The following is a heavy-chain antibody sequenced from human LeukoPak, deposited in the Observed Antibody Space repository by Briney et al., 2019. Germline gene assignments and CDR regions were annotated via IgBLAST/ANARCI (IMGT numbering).Heavy chain of an antibody. D-gene: IGHD2-15*01. CDR2: IWNDGSNK. V-gene: IGHV3-33*01. CDR1: GFTFSSYG. CDR3: ARDLGYCSGGSCYPRGFDY. J-gene: IGHJ4*02. Sequence: PGGSLRLSCAASGFTFSSYGMHWVRQAPGKGLEWVAVIWNDGSNKYYADSVKGRFTISKDNSKNTLYLQMNSLRAEDAAVYYCARDLGYCSGGSCYPRGFDYWGQGTLVTVSS.